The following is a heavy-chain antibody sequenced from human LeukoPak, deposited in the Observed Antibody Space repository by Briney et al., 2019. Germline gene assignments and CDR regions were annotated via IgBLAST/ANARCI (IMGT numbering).Heavy chain of an antibody. CDR2: IYPGDSDT. Sequence: GESLKISCKGSGYTFTSYWIVWVRQMPGKGLEWMGIIYPGDSDTRYSPSFQGQVTISADKYVHTAYLQWSSLMASAAGTYYFAKLYYGDLGYWGQGTLVTVSS. J-gene: IGHJ4*02. CDR1: GYTFTSYW. CDR3: AKLYYGDLGY. D-gene: IGHD4-17*01. V-gene: IGHV5-51*01.